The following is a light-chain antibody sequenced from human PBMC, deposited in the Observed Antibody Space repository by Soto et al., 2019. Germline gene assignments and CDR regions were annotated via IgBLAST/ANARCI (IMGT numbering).Light chain of an antibody. J-gene: IGKJ1*01. CDR3: QQYYSTPWT. CDR1: RSVSSSY. CDR2: AAS. V-gene: IGKV3-20*01. Sequence: TQSPGTLSLSPGERVTLSCSASRSVSSSYVAWYQQKPGQAPRLLIYAASSRVTGTPDRFSGSGSGTDFTLTISSLQAEDVAVYYCQQYYSTPWTFGQGTTVDIK.